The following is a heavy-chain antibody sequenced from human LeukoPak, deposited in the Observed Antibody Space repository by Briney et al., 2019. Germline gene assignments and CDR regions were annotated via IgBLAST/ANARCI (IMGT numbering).Heavy chain of an antibody. D-gene: IGHD3-16*01. J-gene: IGHJ4*02. CDR2: ISGRSSHV. CDR3: GRAFPPLRTASAGDL. V-gene: IGHV3-21*01. Sequence: PGGSLRLSCAVSGFPFSIYEMNWVRQAPGKGLEWISSISGRSSHVYYGDSVKGRFSISSDNAMNSVFLQMNSLGVDDTAVYYCGRAFPPLRTASAGDLWGQGTLVTVSS. CDR1: GFPFSIYE.